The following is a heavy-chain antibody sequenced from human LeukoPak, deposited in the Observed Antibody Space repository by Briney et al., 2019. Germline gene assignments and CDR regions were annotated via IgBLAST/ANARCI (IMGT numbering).Heavy chain of an antibody. D-gene: IGHD6-19*01. CDR1: GFTFSSYS. J-gene: IGHJ2*01. CDR2: ISSSSSYI. CDR3: ASGWGPDYWYFDL. Sequence: GGSLRLSCAASGFTFSSYSMNWVRQAPGKGLEWVSSISSSSSYIYYADSVKGRFTISRDNAKNSLYLQMNSLRAEDTAVYYCASGWGPDYWYFDLWGRSTLVTVSS. V-gene: IGHV3-21*01.